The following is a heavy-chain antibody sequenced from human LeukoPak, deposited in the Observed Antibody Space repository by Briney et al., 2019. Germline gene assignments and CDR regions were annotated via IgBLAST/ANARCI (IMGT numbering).Heavy chain of an antibody. D-gene: IGHD1-26*01. CDR1: GGSFSGYY. Sequence: PSETLSLTCAVYGGSFSGYYWSWIRQLPGKGLEWIGEINHSGSTNYNPSLKSRVTISVDTSKNQFSLQLNSVTPEDTAVYYCARDQESLVGATAYYFDYWGQGTLVTVSS. CDR3: ARDQESLVGATAYYFDY. CDR2: INHSGST. J-gene: IGHJ4*02. V-gene: IGHV4-34*01.